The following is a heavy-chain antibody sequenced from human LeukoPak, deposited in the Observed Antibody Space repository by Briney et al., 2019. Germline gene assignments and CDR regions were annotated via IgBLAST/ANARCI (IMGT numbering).Heavy chain of an antibody. CDR1: GFTFSSYA. J-gene: IGHJ4*02. CDR3: AKAELGVDTFFDY. V-gene: IGHV3-23*01. CDR2: ISDGGDST. Sequence: GGSLRLSCAASGFTFSSYAMSWVRQAPGKGLEWVSVISDGGDSTYYADSVKGRFTISRDNSKNTLYLQMNSLRAKDTALYYCAKAELGVDTFFDYWGQGTLVTVSS. D-gene: IGHD3-3*01.